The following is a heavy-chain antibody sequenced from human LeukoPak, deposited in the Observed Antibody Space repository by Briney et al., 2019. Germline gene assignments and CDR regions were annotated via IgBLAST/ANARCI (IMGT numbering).Heavy chain of an antibody. CDR3: VRGNDYGGPHY. V-gene: IGHV3-74*01. Sequence: MQGVGVSSKKGLVWVSRIDRDGSRINYADSVKGRFTISRDNGKNTLFLQMNSLRAEDAAVYYCVRGNDYGGPHYWGQGTLVTVSS. D-gene: IGHD4-23*01. J-gene: IGHJ4*02. CDR2: IDRDGSRI.